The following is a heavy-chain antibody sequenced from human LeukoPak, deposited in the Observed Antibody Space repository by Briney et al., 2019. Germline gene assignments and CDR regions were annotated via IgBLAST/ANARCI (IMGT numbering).Heavy chain of an antibody. CDR3: ARAGFCTSSSCYMFD. CDR1: GFTFSSYW. J-gene: IGHJ3*01. V-gene: IGHV3-74*01. Sequence: PGGSLRLSCAASGFTFSSYWMHWVRQAPGKGLVWVSRISSDGSFTNYADSVKGRFTISRDNAKNMLYLQMNSLRAEDTAVYYCARAGFCTSSSCYMFDWGPGTMVTVSS. CDR2: ISSDGSFT. D-gene: IGHD2-2*01.